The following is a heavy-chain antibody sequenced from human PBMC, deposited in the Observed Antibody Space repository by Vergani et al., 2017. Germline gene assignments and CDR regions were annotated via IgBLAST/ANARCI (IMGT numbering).Heavy chain of an antibody. V-gene: IGHV1-2*06. D-gene: IGHD3-22*01. CDR2: INPKSGGT. J-gene: IGHJ4*02. CDR1: GYTFTGYY. CDR3: ARARRPVASRYYDRSGYYFPDYFDY. Sequence: QVQVVQSGAEVKKPGASVKVSCKASGYTFTGYYIHWVRQAPGQGLEWMGRINPKSGGTNSAQKFQGRVTMTRDTSIRTAYMELGRLRSDETAVYYCARARRPVASRYYDRSGYYFPDYFDYWGQGTLVTVSS.